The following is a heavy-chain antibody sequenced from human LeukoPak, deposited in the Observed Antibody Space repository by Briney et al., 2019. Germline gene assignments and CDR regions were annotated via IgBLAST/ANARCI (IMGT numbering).Heavy chain of an antibody. CDR1: GYTFTSYA. J-gene: IGHJ4*02. D-gene: IGHD2-15*01. Sequence: ASVKVSCRASGYTFTSYAMHWERQAPGQRLEWMGWINAGNGNTKYSQEFQGRVTITRDTSASTAYMELSSLRSEDMAVYYCAREGSGGSCYNWGQGTLVTVSS. CDR2: INAGNGNT. CDR3: AREGSGGSCYN. V-gene: IGHV1-3*03.